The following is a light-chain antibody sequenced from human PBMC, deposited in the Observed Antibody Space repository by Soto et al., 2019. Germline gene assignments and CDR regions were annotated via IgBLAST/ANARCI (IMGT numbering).Light chain of an antibody. CDR2: GAS. CDR3: QQYNDWPPYP. Sequence: EIVLTQSPATLSVSPGERATLSCRASQSISRDLAWYQQIPGRAPRLLIYGASTRASGTPARFSGSGSETEFTLTISSLQSEDFAIYYCQQYNDWPPYPFGQGTKLEIK. CDR1: QSISRD. J-gene: IGKJ2*01. V-gene: IGKV3-15*01.